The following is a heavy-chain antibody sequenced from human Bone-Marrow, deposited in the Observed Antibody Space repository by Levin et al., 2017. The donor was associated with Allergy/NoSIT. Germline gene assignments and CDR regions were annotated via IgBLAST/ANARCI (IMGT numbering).Heavy chain of an antibody. CDR2: INGDGSSA. D-gene: IGHD1-1*01. V-gene: IGHV3-74*01. Sequence: GESLKISCAASGFTFNNYWMHWVRQAPGKGLVWVARINGDGSSATSADSVKGRLTISRDNAKNTLYLQMHSLSAEDTAVYYCARGGANWAYYYGMDVWGQGTTVAVSS. CDR3: ARGGANWAYYYGMDV. CDR1: GFTFNNYW. J-gene: IGHJ6*02.